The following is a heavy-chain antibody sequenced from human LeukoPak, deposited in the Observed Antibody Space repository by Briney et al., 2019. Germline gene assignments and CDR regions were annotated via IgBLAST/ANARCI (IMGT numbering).Heavy chain of an antibody. CDR2: ISAYNGNT. V-gene: IGHV1-18*01. CDR3: ARVSGYSFLYYFDY. Sequence: ASVTVSCKASGYTFTSYGISWVRQAPGQGLEWMGWISAYNGNTNYAQKLQGRVTMTTDTSTSTAYMELRSLRSDDTAVYYCARVSGYSFLYYFDYWGQGTLVTVSS. CDR1: GYTFTSYG. D-gene: IGHD3-22*01. J-gene: IGHJ4*02.